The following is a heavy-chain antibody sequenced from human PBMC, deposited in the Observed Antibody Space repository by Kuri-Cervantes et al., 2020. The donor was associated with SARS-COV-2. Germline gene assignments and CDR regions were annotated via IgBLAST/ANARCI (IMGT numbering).Heavy chain of an antibody. J-gene: IGHJ6*02. CDR1: GFTFSRYG. D-gene: IGHD4-23*01. CDR2: ISYEGSVK. CDR3: ARSGYSDKNYYYGMDV. V-gene: IGHV3-30*03. Sequence: GESLKISCEVSGFTFSRYGMHWVRQAPGKGLEWVALISYEGSVKYYADSVKGRFTISRDNSKNTLYLQMNSLRAEDTAVYYCARSGYSDKNYYYGMDVWGQGTTVTVSS.